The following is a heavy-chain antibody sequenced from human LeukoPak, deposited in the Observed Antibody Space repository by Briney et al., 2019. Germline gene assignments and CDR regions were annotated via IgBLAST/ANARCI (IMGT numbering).Heavy chain of an antibody. CDR2: MNPNSGST. J-gene: IGHJ4*02. V-gene: IGHV1-8*03. Sequence: ASVKVSCKASGYTFTSYDINWVRQATGQGLEWMGWMNPNSGSTVYAQKFQGRVTITRNTSISTAYMELSGLRSEDTAVYYCARGRSTGYPYYFEYWGQGTLVTESS. CDR1: GYTFTSYD. CDR3: ARGRSTGYPYYFEY. D-gene: IGHD5-12*01.